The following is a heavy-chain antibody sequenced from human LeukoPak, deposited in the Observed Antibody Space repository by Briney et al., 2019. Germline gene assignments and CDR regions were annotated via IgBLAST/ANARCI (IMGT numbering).Heavy chain of an antibody. Sequence: KASETLSLTCTVSGGSISSYYWSWIRQPPGKGLEWIGYIYYSGSTNYNPSLKSRVTISVDTSKNQFSLKLSSVTAADTAVYYCARELGYCSSTSCYNEAAFDIWGQGTMVTVSS. D-gene: IGHD2-2*02. J-gene: IGHJ3*02. V-gene: IGHV4-59*01. CDR2: IYYSGST. CDR1: GGSISSYY. CDR3: ARELGYCSSTSCYNEAAFDI.